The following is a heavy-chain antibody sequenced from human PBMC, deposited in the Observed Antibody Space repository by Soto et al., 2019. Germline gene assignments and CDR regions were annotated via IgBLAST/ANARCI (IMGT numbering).Heavy chain of an antibody. V-gene: IGHV2-5*01. Sequence: QITLEESGPTLVQPTQTLTLTCTVSGFSLTTSGVAVVWIRQPPGKALEWLAAIYGNDDEHYSPSLRNRLTITPDTSKNQVVLTRTHMDPVDTATYFCAHRRNTAERCWFDPWGQGTLVTVSS. CDR3: AHRRNTAERCWFDP. D-gene: IGHD6-13*01. CDR2: IYGNDDE. J-gene: IGHJ5*02. CDR1: GFSLTTSGVA.